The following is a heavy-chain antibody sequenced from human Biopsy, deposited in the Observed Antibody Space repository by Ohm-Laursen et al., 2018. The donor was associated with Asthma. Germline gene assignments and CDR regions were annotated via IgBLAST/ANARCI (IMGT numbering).Heavy chain of an antibody. CDR2: ISASGVRT. V-gene: IGHV3-23*01. CDR3: AKITTDRQKANNWFDP. J-gene: IGHJ5*02. D-gene: IGHD3-22*01. Sequence: SLGLSCTAFGFAFNNSSMTWVRQAPGKGLEWVSSISASGVRTFYADSVKGRFTVSRDSSRNTLYLQLSTLRVEDTAVYFCAKITTDRQKANNWFDPWGQGTLVTVSS. CDR1: GFAFNNSS.